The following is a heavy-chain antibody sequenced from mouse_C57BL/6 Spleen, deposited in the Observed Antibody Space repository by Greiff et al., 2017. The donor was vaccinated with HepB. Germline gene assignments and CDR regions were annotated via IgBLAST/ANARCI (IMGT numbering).Heavy chain of an antibody. V-gene: IGHV1-18*01. CDR3: ARSDYDPYYFDY. CDR2: INPNNGGT. J-gene: IGHJ2*01. Sequence: EVQLQQSGPELVKPGASVKIPCKASGYTFTDYNMDWVKQSHGKSLEWIGDINPNNGGTIYNQKFKGKATLTVDKSSSTAYMELRSLTSEDTAVYYCARSDYDPYYFDYWGQGTTLTVSS. D-gene: IGHD2-4*01. CDR1: GYTFTDYN.